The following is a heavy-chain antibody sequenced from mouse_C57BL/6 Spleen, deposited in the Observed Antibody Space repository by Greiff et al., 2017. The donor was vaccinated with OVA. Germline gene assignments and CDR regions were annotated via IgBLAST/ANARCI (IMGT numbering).Heavy chain of an antibody. CDR2: IYPGSGST. J-gene: IGHJ4*01. V-gene: IGHV1-55*01. D-gene: IGHD1-1*01. CDR1: GYTFTSYW. Sequence: QVQLQQPGAELVKPGASVKMSCKASGYTFTSYWITWVKQRPGQGLEWIGDIYPGSGSTNYNEKFKSKATLTVDTSSSTAYMQLGSLTSEDSAVYYCARNPSHYYGSSPYYAMDYWGQGTSVTVSS. CDR3: ARNPSHYYGSSPYYAMDY.